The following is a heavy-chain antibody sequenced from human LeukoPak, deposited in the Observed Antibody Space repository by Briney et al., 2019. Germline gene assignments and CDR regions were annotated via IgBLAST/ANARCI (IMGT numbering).Heavy chain of an antibody. J-gene: IGHJ6*02. CDR3: ARTTTVTPRYYYYGMDV. Sequence: GGPLRLSCAATGFTFSSYSMNWVRQAPGKGLEGVSSISSSSSYIYYADSVKGRFTISRDNAKNSLYLQMNSLRAEDTALYYCARTTTVTPRYYYYGMDVWGQGTTVTVSS. CDR2: ISSSSSYI. V-gene: IGHV3-21*01. CDR1: GFTFSSYS. D-gene: IGHD4-17*01.